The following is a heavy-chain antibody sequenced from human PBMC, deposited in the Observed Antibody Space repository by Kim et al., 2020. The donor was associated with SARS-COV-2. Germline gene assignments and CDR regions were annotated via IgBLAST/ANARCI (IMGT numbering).Heavy chain of an antibody. CDR2: INHSGST. CDR3: ARAHYDSSGYYYGGYYYYMDV. CDR1: GGSFSGYY. Sequence: SETLSLTCAVYGGSFSGYYWSWIRQPPGKGLEWIGEINHSGSTNYNPSLKSRVTISVDTSKNQFSLKLSSVTAADTAVYYCARAHYDSSGYYYGGYYYYMDVWGKGTTVTVSS. J-gene: IGHJ6*03. V-gene: IGHV4-34*01. D-gene: IGHD3-22*01.